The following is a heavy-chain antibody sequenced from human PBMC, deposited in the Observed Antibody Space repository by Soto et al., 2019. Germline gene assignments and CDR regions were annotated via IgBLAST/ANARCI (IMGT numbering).Heavy chain of an antibody. CDR3: ARIYCSGGSCYDDAFDI. V-gene: IGHV3-7*01. Sequence: GGSLRLSCAASGFTFSSYWMSWVRQAPGKGLEWVANIKQDGSEKYYVDSVKGRFTISRDNAKNSLYLQMNSLRAEDTAVYYCARIYCSGGSCYDDAFDIWGQGTMVTVSS. CDR2: IKQDGSEK. D-gene: IGHD2-15*01. CDR1: GFTFSSYW. J-gene: IGHJ3*02.